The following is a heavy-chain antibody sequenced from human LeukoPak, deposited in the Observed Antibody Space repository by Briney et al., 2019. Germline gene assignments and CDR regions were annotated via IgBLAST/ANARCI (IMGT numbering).Heavy chain of an antibody. CDR2: YSGSGGST. V-gene: IGHV3-23*01. Sequence: PGGSLRLSCAASGFTFSSYAMSWVRRAPGKGLEWVSAYSGSGGSTYYADSVKGRFTISRDNSKNTVYLQMNSLRAEDTAVYYCAKGPEVAVAGVDYWGQGTLVTVSS. CDR3: AKGPEVAVAGVDY. J-gene: IGHJ4*02. CDR1: GFTFSSYA. D-gene: IGHD6-19*01.